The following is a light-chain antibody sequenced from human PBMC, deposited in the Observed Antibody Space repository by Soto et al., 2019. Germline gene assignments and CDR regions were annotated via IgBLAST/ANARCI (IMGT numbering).Light chain of an antibody. CDR2: EVN. V-gene: IGLV2-8*01. J-gene: IGLJ2*01. CDR1: SSDVGAYNF. Sequence: QPVLTQPPSASGSPGQSVTIPCTGTSSDVGAYNFVSWYQQHPGKAPKLMIYEVNKRPSGVPDRFFGSKSGNTASLTVSGLQAEDEADYYCSSHAGSINLIFGGGTKLTVL. CDR3: SSHAGSINLI.